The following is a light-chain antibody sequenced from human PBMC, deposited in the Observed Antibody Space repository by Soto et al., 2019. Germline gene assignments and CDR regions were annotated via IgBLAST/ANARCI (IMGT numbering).Light chain of an antibody. Sequence: EIVLTQSPGTLSLSPGERATLSCRASQSVSSSYLAWYQQKPGQAPRLLIYDASSRATGIPDRFSGSGSGTDFTITISRLEPEDFAVFYCQQYGSSPTTFGQGTRLEIK. CDR3: QQYGSSPTT. CDR2: DAS. CDR1: QSVSSSY. J-gene: IGKJ5*01. V-gene: IGKV3-20*01.